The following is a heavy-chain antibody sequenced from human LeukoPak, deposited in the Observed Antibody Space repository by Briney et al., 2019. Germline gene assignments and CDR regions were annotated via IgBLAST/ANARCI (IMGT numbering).Heavy chain of an antibody. D-gene: IGHD3-22*01. CDR3: ARASSGYYRHSYYYYGMDV. Sequence: SQTLSLTCAISGDSVSSNSAAWNWIRQSPSRGLEWLGRTYYRSKWYNDYAVSVKSRITINPDTSKNQFSLKLSSVTAADTAVYYCARASSGYYRHSYYYYGMDVWGQGTTVTVSS. CDR1: GDSVSSNSAA. J-gene: IGHJ6*02. CDR2: TYYRSKWYN. V-gene: IGHV6-1*01.